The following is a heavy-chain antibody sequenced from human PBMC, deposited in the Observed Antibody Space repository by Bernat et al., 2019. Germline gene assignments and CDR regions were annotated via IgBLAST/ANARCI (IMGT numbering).Heavy chain of an antibody. V-gene: IGHV4-39*01. CDR3: QVVVTAGRFDY. J-gene: IGHJ4*02. D-gene: IGHD2-21*02. CDR1: GGSISRSSYY. Sequence: QLQLQESGPGLVKPSETLSLTCTVPGGSISRSSYYWGWIRQPPGKGLEWIGSIYYSGTTYYNPSLKSRVTISVDTSKNQFSLKLSSVTAADTAVYYCQVVVTAGRFDYWGQGTLVTVAS. CDR2: IYYSGTT.